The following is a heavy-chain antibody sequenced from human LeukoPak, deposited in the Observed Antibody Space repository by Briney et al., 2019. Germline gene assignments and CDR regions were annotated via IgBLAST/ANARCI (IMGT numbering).Heavy chain of an antibody. V-gene: IGHV3-21*04. CDR3: ARGWRLSSSNWFDP. J-gene: IGHJ5*02. CDR1: GFTFSSYS. D-gene: IGHD6-13*01. CDR2: ISSSSSYI. Sequence: GGSLRLSCAASGFTFSSYSMNWVRQAPGKGLEWVSSISSSSSYIYYADSVKGRFTISRDNAKNSLYLQMNSLRAADTAVYYCARGWRLSSSNWFDPWGQGTLVTASS.